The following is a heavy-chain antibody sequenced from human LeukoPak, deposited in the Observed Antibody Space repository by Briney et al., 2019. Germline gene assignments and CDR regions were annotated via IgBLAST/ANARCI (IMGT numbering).Heavy chain of an antibody. CDR1: GYTFIVYY. V-gene: IGHV1-2*04. Sequence: ASVKVSCKASGYTFIVYYIHWVRQAPGQGHEWVGWINPNTGDTKYAQRFQGWVTVTRDTSISTAYMELSRVRSDDTGVYYCARAQTSYGAGAFDILGQGTMVTVSS. CDR2: INPNTGDT. CDR3: ARAQTSYGAGAFDI. J-gene: IGHJ3*02. D-gene: IGHD2-2*01.